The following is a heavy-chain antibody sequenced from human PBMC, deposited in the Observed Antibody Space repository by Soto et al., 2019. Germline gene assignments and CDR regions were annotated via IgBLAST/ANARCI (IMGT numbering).Heavy chain of an antibody. Sequence: SVKVSCKASGGTFSSYAISWVRQAPGQGLEWMGGIIPILGIANYAQKFQGRVTITADKSTSTAYMELSSLRSEDTAVYYCARAEDNILTGYYDYWGQGTLVTVSS. J-gene: IGHJ4*02. CDR2: IIPILGIA. D-gene: IGHD3-9*01. CDR1: GGTFSSYA. CDR3: ARAEDNILTGYYDY. V-gene: IGHV1-69*10.